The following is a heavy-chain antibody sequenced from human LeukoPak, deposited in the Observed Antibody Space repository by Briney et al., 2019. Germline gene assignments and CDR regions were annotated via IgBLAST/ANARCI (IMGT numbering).Heavy chain of an antibody. J-gene: IGHJ5*02. D-gene: IGHD3-3*01. V-gene: IGHV1-18*04. CDR3: AREGGVRFLEWLPHNWFDP. Sequence: ASVKVSCKASGYTFTGYYMHWVRQAPGQGLEWMGWISAYNGNTNYAQKLQGRVTMTTDTSTSTAYMELSSLRSEDTAVYYCAREGGVRFLEWLPHNWFDPWGQGTLVTVSS. CDR2: ISAYNGNT. CDR1: GYTFTGYY.